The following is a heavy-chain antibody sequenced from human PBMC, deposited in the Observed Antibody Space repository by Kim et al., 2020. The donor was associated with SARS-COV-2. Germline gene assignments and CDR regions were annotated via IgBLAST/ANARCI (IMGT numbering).Heavy chain of an antibody. J-gene: IGHJ6*01. V-gene: IGHV3-23*01. CDR1: GVTFSSFA. CDR3: AKDFGYCSSSVCYPPYG. Sequence: GGSLRLSCAASGVTFSSFAMSWVRQTPGKGLQWVSSISDSGDNTHYADAVKGRFTISRDNSKNMLYLQMNSLRAEDTAVYFCAKDFGYCSSSVCYPPYG. D-gene: IGHD2-2*03. CDR2: ISDSGDNT.